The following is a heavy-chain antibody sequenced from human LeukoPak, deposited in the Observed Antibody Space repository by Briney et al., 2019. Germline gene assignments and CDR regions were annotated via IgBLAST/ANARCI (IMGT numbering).Heavy chain of an antibody. D-gene: IGHD3-22*01. CDR2: ISNSGGRT. J-gene: IGHJ4*02. Sequence: GGSLRLSCAATGFTFSSYAMSWVRQAPGKGLEWVSGISNSGGRTYYADSVKGRFTISRDNSKNTLNLQMNSLRAEDTAVYYCAKDTTHYYDSSGYMSYWGQGTLVTVSS. CDR3: AKDTTHYYDSSGYMSY. V-gene: IGHV3-23*01. CDR1: GFTFSSYA.